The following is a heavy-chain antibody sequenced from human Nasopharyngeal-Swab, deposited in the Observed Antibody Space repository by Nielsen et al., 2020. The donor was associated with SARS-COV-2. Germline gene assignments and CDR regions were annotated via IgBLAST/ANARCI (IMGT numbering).Heavy chain of an antibody. J-gene: IGHJ4*02. D-gene: IGHD1-26*01. CDR3: VREFEATGATYLDY. CDR1: GFTFSSYS. Sequence: GGSLRLSCAASGFTFSSYSMNWVRQAPGKGLEWVSYISSSSSTIYYADSVKGRFTISRDNAKNSLYLQMSSLRDDDTAVYYCVREFEATGATYLDYWGLGTLVTVSS. V-gene: IGHV3-48*02. CDR2: ISSSSSTI.